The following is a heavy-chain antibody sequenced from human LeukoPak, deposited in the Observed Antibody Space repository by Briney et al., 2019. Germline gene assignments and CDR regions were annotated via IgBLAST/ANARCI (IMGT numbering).Heavy chain of an antibody. CDR3: ARISALGLFDY. CDR1: GFTFSSYS. Sequence: GGSLRLSCAASGFTFSSYSMNWVRQAPGKGLEWVSSISSSSSYIYYADSVKGRFTISRGNAKNSLCLQMNSLRAEDTAVYYCARISALGLFDYWGQGTLVTVSS. CDR2: ISSSSSYI. J-gene: IGHJ4*02. V-gene: IGHV3-21*01.